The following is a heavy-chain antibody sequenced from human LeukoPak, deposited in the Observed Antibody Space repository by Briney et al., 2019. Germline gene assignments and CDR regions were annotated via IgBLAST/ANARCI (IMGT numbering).Heavy chain of an antibody. J-gene: IGHJ5*02. CDR3: AKGGSGYFADL. V-gene: IGHV3-23*01. CDR2: ISNDGGGT. CDR1: GFIFNNYG. Sequence: GGSLRLSCAASGFIFNNYGLIWVRQAPGKGLQWVSAISNDGGGTTYADFVKGRFTISRDNSKNTLFLQMSSLRAEVTALYYCAKGGSGYFADLWGQGTLVTVSS. D-gene: IGHD3-22*01.